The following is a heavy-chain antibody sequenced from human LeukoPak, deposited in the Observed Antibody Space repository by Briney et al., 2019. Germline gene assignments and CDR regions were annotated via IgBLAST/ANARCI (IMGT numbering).Heavy chain of an antibody. D-gene: IGHD4-17*01. CDR2: IYYSGST. CDR1: GGSTSSYY. J-gene: IGHJ3*02. Sequence: PSETLSLTCTVSGGSTSSYYWSWIRQPPGKGLEWIGYIYYSGSTNYNPSLKSRVTISVDTSKNQFSLKLSSVTAADTAVYYCARETPPTDFAFDIWGQGTMVTVSS. V-gene: IGHV4-59*01. CDR3: ARETPPTDFAFDI.